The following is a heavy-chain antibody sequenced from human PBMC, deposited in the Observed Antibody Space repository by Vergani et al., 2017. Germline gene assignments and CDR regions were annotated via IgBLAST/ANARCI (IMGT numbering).Heavy chain of an antibody. Sequence: QLQLQESGPGLVKPSETLSLTCTVSGGSISSGSYYWSWIRQPAGKGLEWIGRIYTSGSTNYNPSLKSRVTISVDTSKNQFSLKLSSVTAADTAVYYCARDPMGIRGVDVWGQGTTVTVSS. V-gene: IGHV4-61*02. CDR3: ARDPMGIRGVDV. CDR2: IYTSGST. D-gene: IGHD6-13*01. J-gene: IGHJ6*02. CDR1: GGSISSGSYY.